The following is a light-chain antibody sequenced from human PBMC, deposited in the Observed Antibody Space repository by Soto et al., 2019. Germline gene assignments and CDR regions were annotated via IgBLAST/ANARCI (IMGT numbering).Light chain of an antibody. CDR1: QGISSY. V-gene: IGKV1-8*01. Sequence: AIRMTQSPSSFSASTGDRVTITCRASQGISSYLSWYQQKPGKAPQLLIYAASTMQSGVPSRFSGSGSGTDFTLTIGCLQSEDFATYYCQQYYSYPRTFGQGTKVEIK. CDR2: AAS. J-gene: IGKJ1*01. CDR3: QQYYSYPRT.